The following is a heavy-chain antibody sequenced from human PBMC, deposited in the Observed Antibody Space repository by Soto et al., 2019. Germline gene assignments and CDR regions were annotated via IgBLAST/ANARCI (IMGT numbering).Heavy chain of an antibody. CDR3: AKLGSGSYAYYYGMDV. CDR2: ISGSGGST. Sequence: PGGSLRLSCAASGFTFSSYAMSWVRQAPGKGLEWVSAISGSGGSTYYADSVKGRFTISRDNSKNTLYLQMNSLRAEDTAVYYCAKLGSGSYAYYYGMDVWGQGTTVTVS. D-gene: IGHD1-26*01. CDR1: GFTFSSYA. J-gene: IGHJ6*02. V-gene: IGHV3-23*01.